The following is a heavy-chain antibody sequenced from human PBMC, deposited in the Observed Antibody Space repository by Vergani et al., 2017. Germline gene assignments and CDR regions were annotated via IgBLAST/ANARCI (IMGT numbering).Heavy chain of an antibody. CDR1: GFSFTTYA. CDR3: AKKGFCVTSSCYTTPMDTLQY. Sequence: EVQLLESGGDLVQPGGSLRLSCAASGFSFTTYAMSWVRQAPGKGLEWVSTINTNGDYTRYGDSVKGRFTISRDNSKSTLYLQMNSLRAEDTAVYYCAKKGFCVTSSCYTTPMDTLQYWGQGALVTVSS. CDR2: INTNGDYT. V-gene: IGHV3-23*01. J-gene: IGHJ4*02. D-gene: IGHD2-2*01.